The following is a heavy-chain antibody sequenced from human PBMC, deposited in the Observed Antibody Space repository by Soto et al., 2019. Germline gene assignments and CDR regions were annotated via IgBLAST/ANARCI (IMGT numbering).Heavy chain of an antibody. V-gene: IGHV3-73*01. J-gene: IGHJ4*02. CDR3: TRLDEYLTPITNLFDS. D-gene: IGHD4-4*01. CDR1: GFTFSGSA. Sequence: PGGSLRLSCAASGFTFSGSAVHWVRQASGKGLEWVGRIRTKPKSYATAYAASVTGRFTVSRDDSNNMAYLQMNSLKTEDTAVYYCTRLDEYLTPITNLFDSWGQGTLVTVSS. CDR2: IRTKPKSYAT.